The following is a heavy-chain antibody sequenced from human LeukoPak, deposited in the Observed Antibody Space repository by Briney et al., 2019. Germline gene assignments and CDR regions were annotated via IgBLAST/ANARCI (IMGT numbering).Heavy chain of an antibody. CDR3: ARGVRGVIPGFDY. D-gene: IGHD3-10*01. CDR2: IWYDGSNK. CDR1: GFTFSSYG. V-gene: IGHV3-33*01. J-gene: IGHJ4*02. Sequence: GRSLRLSCAASGFTFSSYGMHWVRQAPGKGLEWVAVIWYDGSNKYYADSVKGRFTISRDNSKNTLYLQMNSLRADDTAVYYCARGVRGVIPGFDYWGQGTLVTVSS.